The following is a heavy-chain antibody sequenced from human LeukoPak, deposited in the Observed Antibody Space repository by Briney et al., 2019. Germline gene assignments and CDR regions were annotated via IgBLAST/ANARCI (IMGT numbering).Heavy chain of an antibody. V-gene: IGHV3-23*01. CDR3: AKDGVVAALGDNWFDP. CDR1: GFTFSSYA. CDR2: IGGSGGST. D-gene: IGHD2-15*01. J-gene: IGHJ5*02. Sequence: RPGGSLRLSCAASGFTFSSYAMSWVRQAPGRGREGISAIGGSGGSTYYADSVKGRFTISRDNSKNTLYLQMNSLRTEDTALYYCAKDGVVAALGDNWFDPWGQGTLVTVSS.